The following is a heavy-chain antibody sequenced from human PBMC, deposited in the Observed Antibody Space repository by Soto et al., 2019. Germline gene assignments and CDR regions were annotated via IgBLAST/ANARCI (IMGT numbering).Heavy chain of an antibody. CDR2: IIPIFGTA. CDR1: GGTFSSYA. Sequence: QVQLVQSGSEVKKHGSAVKVSCKASGGTFSSYAISWVRQAPGQVLEWMGGIIPIFGTANYAQKLQGRVTITADDSTSTAYMELSSMRSEGTAVYYCAMATTAYDYYGNDVWGQGTTVTVSS. CDR3: AMATTAYDYYGNDV. J-gene: IGHJ6*01. V-gene: IGHV1-69*01. D-gene: IGHD4-17*01.